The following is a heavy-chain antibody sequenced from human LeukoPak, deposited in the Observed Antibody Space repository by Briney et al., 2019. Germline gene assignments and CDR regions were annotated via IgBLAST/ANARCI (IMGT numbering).Heavy chain of an antibody. Sequence: GGSLRLSCAASGFTFSRYAMTWVRQAPGKGLEWVSAISRSGATTYCADSVKGRFTISRDNSKNTLWLLMNTLRAEDTAVYYCAKDHEMATITDYWGQGTLVTVSS. V-gene: IGHV3-23*01. CDR1: GFTFSRYA. J-gene: IGHJ4*02. D-gene: IGHD5-24*01. CDR3: AKDHEMATITDY. CDR2: ISRSGATT.